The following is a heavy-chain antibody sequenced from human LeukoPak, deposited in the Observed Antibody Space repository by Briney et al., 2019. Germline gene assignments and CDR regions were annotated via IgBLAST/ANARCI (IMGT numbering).Heavy chain of an antibody. CDR1: EYTFTSYA. CDR3: ARERLNLAYCGGDCYSDDYYYGMDV. D-gene: IGHD2-21*02. J-gene: IGHJ6*02. V-gene: IGHV7-4-1*02. Sequence: ASVKVSCKASEYTFTSYAMNWVRQAPGQGLEWMGWINTNTGNPTYAQGFTGRFVFSLDTSVSTAYLQISSLKAEDTAVYYCARERLNLAYCGGDCYSDDYYYGMDVWGQGTTVTVSS. CDR2: INTNTGNP.